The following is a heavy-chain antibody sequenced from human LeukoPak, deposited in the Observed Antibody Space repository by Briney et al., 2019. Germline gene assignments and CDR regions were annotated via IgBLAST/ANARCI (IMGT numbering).Heavy chain of an antibody. D-gene: IGHD3-22*01. CDR3: ARDHNIHDSTGYFAF. CDR1: GFTFSTYA. Sequence: GGSLRLSCAASGFTFSTYAMSWVRQAPGKGLEWVAVTSYDGSNKYYADSVKGRFTISRDNSKNKLYLQMNSLRAEDTAVYYCARDHNIHDSTGYFAFWGQGTLVTVSS. V-gene: IGHV3-30-3*01. J-gene: IGHJ4*02. CDR2: TSYDGSNK.